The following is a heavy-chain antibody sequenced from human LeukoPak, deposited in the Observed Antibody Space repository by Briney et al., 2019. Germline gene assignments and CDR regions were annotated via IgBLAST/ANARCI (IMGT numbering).Heavy chain of an antibody. CDR1: GYSISSGYY. V-gene: IGHV4-38-2*02. Sequence: SETLSLTYTVSGYSISSGYYWGWIRQPPGKGLEWIGSIYHSGSTYYNPSLKSRATISVDTSKNQFSLKLSSVTAADTAVYYCARVGTVTTRGAFDIWGQGTMVTVSS. J-gene: IGHJ3*02. CDR2: IYHSGST. CDR3: ARVGTVTTRGAFDI. D-gene: IGHD4-17*01.